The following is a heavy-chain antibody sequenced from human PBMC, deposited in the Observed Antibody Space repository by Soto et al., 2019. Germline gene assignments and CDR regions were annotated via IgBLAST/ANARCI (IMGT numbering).Heavy chain of an antibody. D-gene: IGHD2-21*02. CDR3: AKDEGDYYYYYYGMDV. J-gene: IGHJ6*02. CDR2: ISGSGGST. Sequence: GGSLRLSCAASGVTFSSYAMSWVRQAPGKGLEWVSAISGSGGSTYYADSVKGRFTISRDNSKNTLYLQMNSLRAEDTAVYYCAKDEGDYYYYYYGMDVWGQGTTVTVSS. CDR1: GVTFSSYA. V-gene: IGHV3-23*01.